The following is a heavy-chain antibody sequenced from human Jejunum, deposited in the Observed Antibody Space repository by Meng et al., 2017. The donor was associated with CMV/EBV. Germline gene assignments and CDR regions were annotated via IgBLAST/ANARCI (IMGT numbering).Heavy chain of an antibody. V-gene: IGHV4-39*07. Sequence: QLHLEDCAHCMRRPSDTLCLNCHVTGDVISNTYYYCALIRQPPGKGLEWSGTVYFTGHSYIHPSFKNRVTISVDTSKNHFSLKLYSVTAADTAVYYCARDDHNQRAYFDYWGQGALVTVSS. CDR3: ARDDHNQRAYFDY. J-gene: IGHJ4*02. D-gene: IGHD1-1*01. CDR2: VYFTGHS. CDR1: GDVISNTYYY.